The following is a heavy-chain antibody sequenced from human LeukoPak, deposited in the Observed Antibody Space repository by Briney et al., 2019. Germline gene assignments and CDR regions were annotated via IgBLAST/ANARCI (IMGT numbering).Heavy chain of an antibody. Sequence: GGSRRLSWAASGFIFSDYWMGWVRQAPGKGLEWVANMKLDGSEEYYLDSVKGRFIISRDNANNSLSLQMNSLRTEDTAVYYCARDYCSGESCYDHWGQGTLVTVSS. CDR1: GFIFSDYW. J-gene: IGHJ4*02. CDR2: MKLDGSEE. D-gene: IGHD2-15*01. CDR3: ARDYCSGESCYDH. V-gene: IGHV3-7*03.